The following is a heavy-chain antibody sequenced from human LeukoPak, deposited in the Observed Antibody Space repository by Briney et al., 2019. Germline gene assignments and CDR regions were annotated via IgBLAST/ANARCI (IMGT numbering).Heavy chain of an antibody. CDR3: ARHGSFGYGELLYIVYW. CDR2: IYSSGSS. Sequence: LEWIGYIYSSGSSEYNPPLTRRVTISVDTSRNQFPLKLSSVTAADTAVYYCARHGSFGYGELLYIVYW. D-gene: IGHD3-10*01. V-gene: IGHV4-4*09. J-gene: IGHJ2*01.